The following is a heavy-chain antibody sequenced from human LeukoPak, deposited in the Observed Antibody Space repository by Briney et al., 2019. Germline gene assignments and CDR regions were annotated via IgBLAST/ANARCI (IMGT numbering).Heavy chain of an antibody. V-gene: IGHV3-23*01. CDR2: ISSSGGYI. D-gene: IGHD6-19*01. CDR1: GFTFSSYA. Sequence: PGGSLRLSCAASGFTFSSYAMTWVRQAPGKGLEWVSAISSSGGYIYYADSVKGRFTISRDNAKNTLYLQMNSLRAEDTAVYYCARKVIEVAYYDYWGQGTLVTVSS. CDR3: ARKVIEVAYYDY. J-gene: IGHJ4*02.